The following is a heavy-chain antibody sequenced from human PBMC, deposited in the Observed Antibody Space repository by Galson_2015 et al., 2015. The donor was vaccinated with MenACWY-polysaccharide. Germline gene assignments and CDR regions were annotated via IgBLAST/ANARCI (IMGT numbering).Heavy chain of an antibody. CDR3: ARGGSWSEY. CDR2: IKGDGSEK. Sequence: SLRLSCAASGFTFSSSWMSWVRRAPGKGLEFVANIKGDGSEKYYVDSVKGRFTISRDNTKNSLYLQMNSLRVEDTAVYYCARGGSWSEYWGQGTLVTVSS. D-gene: IGHD6-13*01. J-gene: IGHJ4*02. CDR1: GFTFSSSW. V-gene: IGHV3-7*01.